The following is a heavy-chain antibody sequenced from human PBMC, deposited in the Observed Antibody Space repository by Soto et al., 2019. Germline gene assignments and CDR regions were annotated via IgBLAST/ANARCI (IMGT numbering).Heavy chain of an antibody. CDR3: ARMRSCGHVMKFSDH. CDR1: GDDGAINSAA. J-gene: IGHJ4*02. CDR2: TYFRSKRYT. D-gene: IGHD3-16*01. V-gene: IGHV6-1*01. Sequence: SHAVTLTCVISGDDGAINSAAWDWIRQSPSIGLECLVMTYFRSKRYTDYAKSVKSRIRITPDTSKLQFFQHLNSVTPEGPSVYVCARMRSCGHVMKFSDHWGKGNLVT.